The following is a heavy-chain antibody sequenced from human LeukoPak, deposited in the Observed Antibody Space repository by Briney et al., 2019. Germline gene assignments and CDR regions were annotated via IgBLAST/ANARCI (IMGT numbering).Heavy chain of an antibody. J-gene: IGHJ4*02. CDR2: INHSGST. CDR3: ARSFDYDSHGYYLNY. Sequence: SETLSLTCAVYGGSFSDYYWTWIRQPPGKGLEWIGEINHSGSTNYNPSLKSRVTMSVDTSKNQFSLKLSSVTAADTAVYHCARSFDYDSHGYYLNYWGQGTLITVSS. V-gene: IGHV4-34*01. D-gene: IGHD3-22*01. CDR1: GGSFSDYY.